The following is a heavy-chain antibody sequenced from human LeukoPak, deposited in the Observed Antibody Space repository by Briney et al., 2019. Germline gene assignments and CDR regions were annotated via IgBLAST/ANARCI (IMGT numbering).Heavy chain of an antibody. CDR1: GFTFSGYA. V-gene: IGHV3-23*01. J-gene: IGHJ4*02. Sequence: GGSLRLSCAASGFTFSGYAMSWVRQAPGKGLEWVSGISASAGGTYYADSVKGRFTTSRDNSKNTLYLQLDSLTAEDTAVYYCAKLVGVAPTDYWGQGTLVTVSS. CDR3: AKLVGVAPTDY. D-gene: IGHD2-15*01. CDR2: ISASAGGT.